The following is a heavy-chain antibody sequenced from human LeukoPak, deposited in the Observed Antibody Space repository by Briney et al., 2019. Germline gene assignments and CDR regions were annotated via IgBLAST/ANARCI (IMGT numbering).Heavy chain of an antibody. CDR3: ASLYVWGSYVDY. CDR2: IYYSGST. V-gene: IGHV4-31*03. CDR1: GGSISSGGYY. D-gene: IGHD3-16*01. J-gene: IGHJ4*02. Sequence: SQTLSLTCTVSGGSISSGGYYWSWIRQHPGKGLEWIGYIYYSGSTYYNPSLKSRVTISVDTSKNQFSLKLSSVTAADTAVYYCASLYVWGSYVDYWGQGTLVTVSS.